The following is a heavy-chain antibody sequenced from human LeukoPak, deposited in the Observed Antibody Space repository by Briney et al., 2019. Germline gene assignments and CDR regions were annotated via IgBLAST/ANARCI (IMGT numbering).Heavy chain of an antibody. CDR3: ARHRYSSGYYSFYFDY. CDR2: IYYSGST. Sequence: SETLSLTCTVSGGSISNYYWSWIRQPPGKGLEWSGYIYYSGSTNYNPSVKSRVTISVDTSKNHFSLQLRSVTAADTAVYYCARHRYSSGYYSFYFDYWGQGSLVTVSS. J-gene: IGHJ4*02. CDR1: GGSISNYY. D-gene: IGHD3-22*01. V-gene: IGHV4-59*08.